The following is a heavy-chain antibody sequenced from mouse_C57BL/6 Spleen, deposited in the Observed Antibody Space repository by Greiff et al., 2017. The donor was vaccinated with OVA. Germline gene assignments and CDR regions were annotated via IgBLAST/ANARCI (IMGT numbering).Heavy chain of an antibody. CDR1: GYTFTSYW. CDR2: IYPGSGST. Sequence: QVQLQQPGAELVKPGASVKMSCKASGYTFTSYWITWVKQRPGQGLEWIGDIYPGSGSTNYPEKFKSKATLTVDTSSSTAYMQLSSLTSEDSAVYYCARVVFHYYAMDYWGQGTSVTVSS. V-gene: IGHV1-55*01. CDR3: ARVVFHYYAMDY. J-gene: IGHJ4*01.